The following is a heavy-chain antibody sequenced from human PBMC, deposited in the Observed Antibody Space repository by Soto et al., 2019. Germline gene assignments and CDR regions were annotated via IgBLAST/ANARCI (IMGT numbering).Heavy chain of an antibody. V-gene: IGHV3-13*01. J-gene: IGHJ4*02. Sequence: EVQLVESGGGLVQPGGSLRLSCAASGFTFSSYDMHWVRQGIGKGLEWVSAIGPAGDTYYPGSVKGRFTISRENAKNSLYLQMNSLRAEDTAVYYCARPYYYDGSGYESWGQGTQVTVSS. CDR3: ARPYYYDGSGYES. CDR2: IGPAGDT. D-gene: IGHD3-22*01. CDR1: GFTFSSYD.